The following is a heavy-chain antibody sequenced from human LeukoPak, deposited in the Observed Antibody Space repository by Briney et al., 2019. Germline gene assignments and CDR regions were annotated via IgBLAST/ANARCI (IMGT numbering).Heavy chain of an antibody. V-gene: IGHV3-23*01. D-gene: IGHD3-22*01. CDR3: AKVVYYDSSGYISGMDV. CDR1: GFTFSSYA. CDR2: ISGSGGST. Sequence: GGSLRLSCAASGFTFSSYAMSWVRQAPGKGLAWVSAISGSGGSTYYADSVKGRFTISRDNSKNTLYLQMNSLRAEDTAVYYCAKVVYYDSSGYISGMDVWGQGTTVTVSS. J-gene: IGHJ6*02.